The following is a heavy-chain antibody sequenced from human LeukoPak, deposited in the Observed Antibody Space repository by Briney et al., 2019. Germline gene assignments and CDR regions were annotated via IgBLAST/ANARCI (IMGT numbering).Heavy chain of an antibody. CDR3: AREYCSSTSCYLDY. J-gene: IGHJ4*02. D-gene: IGHD2-2*01. CDR2: IYYSGST. Sequence: PSETLSLTCTVSGGSISGYYWSWIRQPPGKGLEWIGYIYYSGSTNHNPSLKSRVTISVDTSKNQFSLKLSSVTAADTAVYYCAREYCSSTSCYLDYWGQGTLVTVSS. CDR1: GGSISGYY. V-gene: IGHV4-59*01.